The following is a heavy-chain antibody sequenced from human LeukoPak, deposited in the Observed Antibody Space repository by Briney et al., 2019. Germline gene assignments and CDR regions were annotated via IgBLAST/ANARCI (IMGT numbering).Heavy chain of an antibody. Sequence: WASVKVSCKASGYTFTGYYMHWVRQAPGQGLEWMGWINPNSGGTNYAQKFQGRVTMTRDTSNSTAYMELSRLRSGDTAVYYCASPLGSDGLPDYWGQGTLVTVSS. D-gene: IGHD1-26*01. CDR3: ASPLGSDGLPDY. CDR2: INPNSGGT. CDR1: GYTFTGYY. J-gene: IGHJ4*02. V-gene: IGHV1-2*02.